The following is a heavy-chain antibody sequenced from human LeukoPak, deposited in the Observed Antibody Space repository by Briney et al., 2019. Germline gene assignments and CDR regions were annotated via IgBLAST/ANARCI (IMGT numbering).Heavy chain of an antibody. CDR3: ARDLFGYSSGWNNAFDI. Sequence: SETLSLTCTVSGGSISRYYWSWIRQPPGKGLEWIGYIYYSGSTNYNPSLKSRVIISVDTSKNQISLKLSSVTAADTAVYYCARDLFGYSSGWNNAFDIWGQGTMVTVSS. D-gene: IGHD6-19*01. CDR2: IYYSGST. J-gene: IGHJ3*02. CDR1: GGSISRYY. V-gene: IGHV4-59*01.